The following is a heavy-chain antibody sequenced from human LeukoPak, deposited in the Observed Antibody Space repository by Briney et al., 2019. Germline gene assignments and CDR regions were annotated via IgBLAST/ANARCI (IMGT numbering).Heavy chain of an antibody. V-gene: IGHV4-34*01. CDR1: GGSFSGSY. J-gene: IGHJ6*03. CDR2: INHSGST. Sequence: PSETLSLTCAVYGGSFSGSYWSWIRQPPGKGLEWIGEINHSGSTNYNPSLKSRVTISVDTSKNQFSLKLSSVTAADTAVYYCARTDIVVVPAAPGSYYMDVWGKGTTVTVSS. CDR3: ARTDIVVVPAAPGSYYMDV. D-gene: IGHD2-2*01.